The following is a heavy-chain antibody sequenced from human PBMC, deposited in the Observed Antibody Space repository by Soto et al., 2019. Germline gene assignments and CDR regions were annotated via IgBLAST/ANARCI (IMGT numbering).Heavy chain of an antibody. CDR1: GGSFSGYY. Sequence: PSETLSLTCAVYGGSFSGYYWSWIRQPPGKGLEWIGEINHSGSTNYNPSLKSRVTISVDTSKNQFSLKLSSVTAADTAVYYCARGRYVPGVYWGQGTLVTVSS. D-gene: IGHD1-1*01. CDR3: ARGRYVPGVY. V-gene: IGHV4-34*01. J-gene: IGHJ4*02. CDR2: INHSGST.